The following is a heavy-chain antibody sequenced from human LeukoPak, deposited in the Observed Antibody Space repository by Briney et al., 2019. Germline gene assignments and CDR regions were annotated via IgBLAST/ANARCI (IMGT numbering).Heavy chain of an antibody. J-gene: IGHJ4*02. CDR1: GGSISSYY. Sequence: PSETLSLTCTVYGGSISSYYWSWLRQPPGKGLEWVGYIYYSGSTNYNPSLKSRVTISVDTSKNHFSLKLSSVTAADTAVYYCARGHYDFWSGYPTNDYWGQGTLVTVSS. CDR3: ARGHYDFWSGYPTNDY. V-gene: IGHV4-59*01. D-gene: IGHD3-3*01. CDR2: IYYSGST.